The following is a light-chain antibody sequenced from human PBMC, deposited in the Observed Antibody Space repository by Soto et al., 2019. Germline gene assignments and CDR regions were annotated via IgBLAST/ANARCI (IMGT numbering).Light chain of an antibody. V-gene: IGKV3-20*01. J-gene: IGKJ1*01. Sequence: EIVLTQSPGTLSLSPGERATLSCRASQSVSSSYLAWYQQKPGQAPRLLIYGASSSATGIPDRFSGSGSGTDLTLTISRLEPEDFAVYYCQQYGSSPLTFGQGTKVEIK. CDR1: QSVSSSY. CDR3: QQYGSSPLT. CDR2: GAS.